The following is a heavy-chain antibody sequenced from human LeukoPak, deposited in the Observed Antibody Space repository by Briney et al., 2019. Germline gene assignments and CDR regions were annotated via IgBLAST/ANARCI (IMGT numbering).Heavy chain of an antibody. CDR1: GYTFTNYF. V-gene: IGHV1-46*01. CDR3: ARARGYSGYHPIDY. D-gene: IGHD5-12*01. Sequence: ASVKVSCKTSGYTFTNYFMHWVRQAPGQGLEWMGTINPNDGSTSYAQNFQGRVTMTRDTSTSTFYMELSSLRSEDTAVYYCARARGYSGYHPIDYWGQGTLVTVSS. CDR2: INPNDGST. J-gene: IGHJ4*02.